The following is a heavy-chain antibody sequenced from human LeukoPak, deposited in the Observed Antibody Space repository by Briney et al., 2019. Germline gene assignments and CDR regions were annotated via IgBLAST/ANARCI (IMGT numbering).Heavy chain of an antibody. CDR2: VSGSNGNT. D-gene: IGHD3-10*01. J-gene: IGHJ3*02. Sequence: AGGSLRLSCAASGFTFTSYTMSWVRQAPGKGLEWVSAVSGSNGNTYYADSVKGRFTISRDNSKSTLYLLMNSLSAEDTAVYYCAKACYYGSGRADGFDIWGQGTVVTVSS. V-gene: IGHV3-23*01. CDR1: GFTFTSYT. CDR3: AKACYYGSGRADGFDI.